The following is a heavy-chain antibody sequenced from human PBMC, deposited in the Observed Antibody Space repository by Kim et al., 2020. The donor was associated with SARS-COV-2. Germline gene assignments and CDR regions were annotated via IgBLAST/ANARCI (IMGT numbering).Heavy chain of an antibody. CDR3: AADDVSGFWYFGFY. V-gene: IGHV3-30*04. D-gene: IGHD3-3*01. CDR2: ISNDGSDT. J-gene: IGHJ4*01. Sequence: GWSLRLSCEGSGFAFRNHAMHWVRQAPGKGLEWVALISNDGSDTYYADSVKGRFTVSKDNSKNTLYLQMYSLRGKDTAVYYCAADDVSGFWYFGFYWGLGTLVTVSS. CDR1: GFAFRNHA.